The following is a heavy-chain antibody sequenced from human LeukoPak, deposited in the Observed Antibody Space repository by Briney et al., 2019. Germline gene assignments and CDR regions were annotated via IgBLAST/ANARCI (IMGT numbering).Heavy chain of an antibody. Sequence: SETLSLTCSVSGDSIRTYYWSWIRQPPGKGLEWIGYIIDTGSTNYKPSLETRLTMSVDVSKNQISLKLSSVTAADTAVYYCARSSLTGGWFDPWGQGTLVTVSS. D-gene: IGHD7-27*01. CDR3: ARSSLTGGWFDP. V-gene: IGHV4-59*01. J-gene: IGHJ5*02. CDR2: IIDTGST. CDR1: GDSIRTYY.